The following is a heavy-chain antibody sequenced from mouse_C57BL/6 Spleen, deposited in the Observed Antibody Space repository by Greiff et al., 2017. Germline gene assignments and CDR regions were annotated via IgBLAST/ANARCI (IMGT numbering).Heavy chain of an antibody. Sequence: QVQLKESGAELVRPGASVTLSCKASGYTFTDYEMHWVKQTPVHGLEWIGAIDPETGGTAYNQKFKGKAILTADKSSSTAYMELRSLTSEDSAVYYCTRLGYYGSALAYWGQGTLVTVSA. V-gene: IGHV1-15*01. CDR3: TRLGYYGSALAY. J-gene: IGHJ3*01. CDR1: GYTFTDYE. D-gene: IGHD1-1*01. CDR2: IDPETGGT.